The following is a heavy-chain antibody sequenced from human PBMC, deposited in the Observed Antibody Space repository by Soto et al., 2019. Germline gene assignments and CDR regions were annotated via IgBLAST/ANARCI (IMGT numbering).Heavy chain of an antibody. CDR1: GFSFFSYA. Sequence: VGSLILSCTVSGFSFFSYAMSWVRQAPGKGLEWVSTISGSGGHTYYADSVKGRFVVSRDNDKNTVYLHMSSLTGEDTAVYFCAKIEMGWFAHWGQGTQVTVSS. J-gene: IGHJ5*02. CDR3: AKIEMGWFAH. CDR2: ISGSGGHT. V-gene: IGHV3-23*01. D-gene: IGHD2-8*01.